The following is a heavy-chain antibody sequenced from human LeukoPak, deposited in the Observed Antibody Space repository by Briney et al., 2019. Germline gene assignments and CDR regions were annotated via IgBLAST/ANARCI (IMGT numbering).Heavy chain of an antibody. CDR2: ISAYNGNT. D-gene: IGHD3-9*01. J-gene: IGHJ4*02. CDR3: ARDGGPNFDWLTGPTYYFDY. CDR1: GYTFTSYG. V-gene: IGHV1-18*01. Sequence: ASVTVSCQASGYTFTSYGISWVRQAPGQGLEWMGWISAYNGNTNYAQKLQGRFTITTDTSTSTAYMELRSLRSDDTAVYYCARDGGPNFDWLTGPTYYFDYWGQGTLVTVSS.